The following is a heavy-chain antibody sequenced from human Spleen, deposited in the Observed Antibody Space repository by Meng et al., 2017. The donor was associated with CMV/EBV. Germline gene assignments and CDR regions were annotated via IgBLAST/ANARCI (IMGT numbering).Heavy chain of an antibody. CDR2: IKQDGSEK. Sequence: GESLKISCAASGFTFSSYWMSWVRQAPGKGLEWVANIKQDGSEKYYVDSVKGRFTISRDNAKNSLYLQMNSLRADDTAVYYCARDPRGDGGVTFDYWGQGILVTVSS. D-gene: IGHD5-24*01. CDR3: ARDPRGDGGVTFDY. J-gene: IGHJ4*02. CDR1: GFTFSSYW. V-gene: IGHV3-7*01.